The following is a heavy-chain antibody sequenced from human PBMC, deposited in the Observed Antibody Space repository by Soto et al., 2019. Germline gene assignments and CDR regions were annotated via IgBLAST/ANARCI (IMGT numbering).Heavy chain of an antibody. CDR1: GGSISSYY. J-gene: IGHJ5*02. D-gene: IGHD2-2*01. CDR2: IYYSGST. V-gene: IGHV4-59*01. Sequence: SETLSLTCTVPGGSISSYYWSWIRQPPGKGLEWIGYIYYSGSTNYNPSLKSRVTISVDTSKNQFSLKLSSVTAADTAVYYCARGIVDVVVPAALFDPWGQGTLVTVSS. CDR3: ARGIVDVVVPAALFDP.